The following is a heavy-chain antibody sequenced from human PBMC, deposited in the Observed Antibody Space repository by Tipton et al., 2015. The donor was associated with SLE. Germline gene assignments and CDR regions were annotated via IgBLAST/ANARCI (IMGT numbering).Heavy chain of an antibody. CDR2: IYSGGST. J-gene: IGHJ4*02. V-gene: IGHV4-39*07. CDR3: ARDRSGGGGYVLDS. Sequence: WVRQPPGKGLEWIGSIYSGGSTYYNPSLKSRVTVSVDTSKNQFSLKLTSVTAADTAVYFCARDRSGGGGYVLDSWGQGTLVTVSS. D-gene: IGHD5-12*01.